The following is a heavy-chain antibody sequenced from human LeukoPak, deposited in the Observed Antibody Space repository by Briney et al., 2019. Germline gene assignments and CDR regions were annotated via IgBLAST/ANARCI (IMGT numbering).Heavy chain of an antibody. CDR1: GYTFSTYY. Sequence: ASVKVSCKASGYTFSTYYMHWVRQAPGQGLEWMGIINPSGTDSNYAQKFQGRVTMTRNTSISTAYMELSSLRSEDTAVYYCARQLIAAPNHEPWHWGQGTLVTVSS. J-gene: IGHJ4*02. CDR3: ARQLIAAPNHEPWH. CDR2: INPSGTDS. D-gene: IGHD6-13*01. V-gene: IGHV1-46*01.